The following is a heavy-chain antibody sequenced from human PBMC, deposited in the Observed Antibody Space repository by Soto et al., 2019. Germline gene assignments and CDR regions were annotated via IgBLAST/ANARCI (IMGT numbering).Heavy chain of an antibody. CDR3: ARNGQIIAAAVCPPRGYRHLPDV. D-gene: IGHD6-13*01. CDR1: GGTFSSYA. Sequence: QVQLVQSGADVKKPGSSVKVSCKASGGTFSSYAISWVRQAPGQVLDWIGGSIPIFGTANYAQKFQGRVTITADESTNTAYKELSRLRTSDTAVYSGARNGQIIAAAVCPPRGYRHLPDVWGQGTTVTVSS. CDR2: SIPIFGTA. J-gene: IGHJ6*02. V-gene: IGHV1-69*01.